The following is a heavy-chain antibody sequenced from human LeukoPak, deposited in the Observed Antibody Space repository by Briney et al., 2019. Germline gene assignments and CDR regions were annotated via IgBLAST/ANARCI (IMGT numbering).Heavy chain of an antibody. Sequence: GGSLRLSCAASGFTFSSYWMSWVRQAPGKGLEWVANIKQDGSEKYYVDSVKGRFTISRDNAKNSLYLQMNSLRAEDTAVYYCASERYYYDSSGSFDYWGQGTLVTVSS. D-gene: IGHD3-22*01. CDR3: ASERYYYDSSGSFDY. CDR2: IKQDGSEK. V-gene: IGHV3-7*01. J-gene: IGHJ4*02. CDR1: GFTFSSYW.